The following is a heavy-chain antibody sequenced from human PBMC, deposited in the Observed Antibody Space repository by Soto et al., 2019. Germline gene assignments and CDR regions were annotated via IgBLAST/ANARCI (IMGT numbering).Heavy chain of an antibody. CDR1: GGSISSYY. V-gene: IGHV4-59*01. J-gene: IGHJ3*02. D-gene: IGHD3-10*01. CDR2: IYYSGST. CDR3: ASQLCFGDLWAAFDI. Sequence: SETLSLTCTVSGGSISSYYWSWIRQPPGKGLEWIGYIYYSGSTNYNPSLKSRVTISVDTSKNQFSLKLSSVTAADTAVYYCASQLCFGDLWAAFDIWGQGTMVTVSS.